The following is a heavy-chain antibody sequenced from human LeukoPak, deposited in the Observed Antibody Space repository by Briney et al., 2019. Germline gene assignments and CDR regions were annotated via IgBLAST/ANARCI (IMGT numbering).Heavy chain of an antibody. V-gene: IGHV4-34*01. D-gene: IGHD3-10*01. J-gene: IGHJ4*02. CDR1: GGSFSGYY. CDR2: INHSGST. Sequence: PSETLSLTCAVYGGSFSGYYWSWIRQPPGKGLEWIGEINHSGSTNYNPSLKSRVTISVDTSKNQFSLKLSSVTAADTAVYYCASXXXYYGSGSYYKDSDYWGQGTLVTVSS. CDR3: ASXXXYYGSGSYYKDSDY.